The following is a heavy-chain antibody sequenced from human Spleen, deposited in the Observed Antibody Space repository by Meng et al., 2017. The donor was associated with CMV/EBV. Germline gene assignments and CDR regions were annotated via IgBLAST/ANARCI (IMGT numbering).Heavy chain of an antibody. CDR3: ARPRYYDFWSGDPGRIDY. D-gene: IGHD3-3*01. CDR2: IYWNDYK. J-gene: IGHJ4*02. CDR1: LSTNGVG. Sequence: LSTNGVGVGWIRQPPGKTLEWLAFIYWNDYKRYSPSLKSRLTITKDTSKNQVVLTMTNMDPVDTATYYCARPRYYDFWSGDPGRIDYWGQGTLVTVSS. V-gene: IGHV2-5*01.